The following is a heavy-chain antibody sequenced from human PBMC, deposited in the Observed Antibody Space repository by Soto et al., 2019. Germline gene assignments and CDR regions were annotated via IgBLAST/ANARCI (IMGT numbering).Heavy chain of an antibody. Sequence: VQLVESGGGVVQPGGSLRLSCAASGFIFSTYGMHWVRQVPGKGLEWVANISYDGSNEHYADSVKGRFTVSRDNAKNTLPLQMTSLRSEDTAIYYCTKEYIVGTTWGYFESWGQGTLVTVSS. J-gene: IGHJ4*02. V-gene: IGHV3-30*18. CDR2: ISYDGSNE. CDR3: TKEYIVGTTWGYFES. D-gene: IGHD1-26*01. CDR1: GFIFSTYG.